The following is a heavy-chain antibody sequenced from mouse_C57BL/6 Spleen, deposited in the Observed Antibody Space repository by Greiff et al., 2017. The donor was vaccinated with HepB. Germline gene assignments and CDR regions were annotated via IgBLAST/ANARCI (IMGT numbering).Heavy chain of an antibody. J-gene: IGHJ1*03. CDR2: IYPGSGST. Sequence: VQLQQPGAELVKPGASVKMSCKASGYTFTSYWITWVKQRPGQGLEWIGDIYPGSGSTNYNEKFKSKATLTVDTSSSTAYMQLSSLTSEDSAVYYCARVITTVVGDWYFDVWGTGTTVTVSS. CDR1: GYTFTSYW. D-gene: IGHD1-1*01. CDR3: ARVITTVVGDWYFDV. V-gene: IGHV1-55*01.